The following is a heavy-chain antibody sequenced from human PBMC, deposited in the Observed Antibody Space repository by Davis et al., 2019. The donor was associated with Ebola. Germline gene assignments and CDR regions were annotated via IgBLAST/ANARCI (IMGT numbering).Heavy chain of an antibody. D-gene: IGHD3-22*01. CDR3: ARGYYDSSGYYNVPPPLDY. CDR1: GFTFSSYW. CDR2: IKQDGSEK. Sequence: PGGSLRLSCAASGFTFSSYWMSWVRQAPGKGLEWVANIKQDGSEKYYVDSVKGRFTISRDNAKNSLYLQMNSLRAEDTAVYYCARGYYDSSGYYNVPPPLDYWGQGTLVTVSS. J-gene: IGHJ4*02. V-gene: IGHV3-7*01.